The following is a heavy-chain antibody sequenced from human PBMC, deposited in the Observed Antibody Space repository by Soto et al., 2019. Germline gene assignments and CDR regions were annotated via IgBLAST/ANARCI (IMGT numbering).Heavy chain of an antibody. CDR3: RSSSRYSTDV. CDR1: GGSITSSFY. CDR2: IYGTGNT. V-gene: IGHV4-39*01. Sequence: QLQLQESGPGLVKPSETLSLSCTVSGGSITSSFYWGWIRQPPGKGLEWIGSIYGTGNTYYNPSLKGRVTISADTSKNQLSLNPISVTAADTAVYYCRSSSRYSTDVWGQGATVTVSS. D-gene: IGHD6-13*01. J-gene: IGHJ6*02.